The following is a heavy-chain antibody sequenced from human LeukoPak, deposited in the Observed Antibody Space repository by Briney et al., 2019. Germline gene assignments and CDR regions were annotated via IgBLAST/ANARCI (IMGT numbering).Heavy chain of an antibody. CDR1: GYSISSGYY. D-gene: IGHD5-18*01. CDR3: AREGVTQLWRPYEDYFDY. J-gene: IGHJ4*02. Sequence: SETLSLTCTVSGYSISSGYYWGWIRQPPGKGLEWIGSIYYSGSTYYNPSLKGRVTISVDTSKNQFSLKLSSVTAADTAVYYCAREGVTQLWRPYEDYFDYWGQGTLVTVSS. CDR2: IYYSGST. V-gene: IGHV4-38-2*02.